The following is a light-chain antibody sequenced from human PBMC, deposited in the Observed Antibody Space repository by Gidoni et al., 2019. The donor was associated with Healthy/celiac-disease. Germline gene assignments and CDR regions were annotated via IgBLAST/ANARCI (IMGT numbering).Light chain of an antibody. J-gene: IGKJ1*01. V-gene: IGKV3-20*01. Sequence: IVLTQSPGTLSLSPGERATLSCRASPSVSSSYVAWYQQKPGQAPRLLIYGASSRATGIPDRVSGSGSGTDFTLTISRLGPEDFAVYYCQQYGSSPTWTFGQGTKVEIK. CDR1: PSVSSSY. CDR2: GAS. CDR3: QQYGSSPTWT.